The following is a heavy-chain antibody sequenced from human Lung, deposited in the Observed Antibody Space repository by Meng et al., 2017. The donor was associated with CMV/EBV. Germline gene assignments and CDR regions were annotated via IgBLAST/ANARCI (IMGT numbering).Heavy chain of an antibody. CDR2: ITSFGSTI. Sequence: RISCAASAFTFSSYEMNWVRQAPGKGLEWVSYITSFGSTIHYADSVKCRFTISRDNAKNLLFLQMNSLRAEDTGVYYCAREDYGSGSLSDWGQGTLVTVSS. CDR3: AREDYGSGSLSD. J-gene: IGHJ4*02. D-gene: IGHD3-10*01. V-gene: IGHV3-48*03. CDR1: AFTFSSYE.